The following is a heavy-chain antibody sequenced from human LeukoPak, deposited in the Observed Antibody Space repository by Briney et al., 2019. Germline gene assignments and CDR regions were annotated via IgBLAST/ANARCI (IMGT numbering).Heavy chain of an antibody. CDR3: ARSPEATYYFDY. CDR2: IGTAGDT. J-gene: IGHJ4*02. CDR1: GFTFSSYD. D-gene: IGHD6-25*01. V-gene: IGHV3-13*01. Sequence: PGGSLRLSCAASGFTFSSYDMHWVRQATGKGLEWVSAIGTAGDTYYPGSVKGRFTISRENAKNSLYPQMNSLRAGDTAVYYCARSPEATYYFDYWGQGTLVTVSS.